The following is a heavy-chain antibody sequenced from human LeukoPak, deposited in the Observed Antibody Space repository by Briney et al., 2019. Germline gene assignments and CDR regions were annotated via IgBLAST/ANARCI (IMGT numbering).Heavy chain of an antibody. D-gene: IGHD3-10*01. CDR1: GYTLTELS. J-gene: IGHJ4*02. V-gene: IGHV1-2*06. CDR2: INPNSGGT. CDR3: ARDLFTMVRGVIGIDY. Sequence: ASVKVSCKVSGYTLTELSMHWVRQAPGKGLEWMGRINPNSGGTNYAQKFQGRVTMTRDTSISTAYMELSRLRSDDTAVYYCARDLFTMVRGVIGIDYWGQGTLVTVSS.